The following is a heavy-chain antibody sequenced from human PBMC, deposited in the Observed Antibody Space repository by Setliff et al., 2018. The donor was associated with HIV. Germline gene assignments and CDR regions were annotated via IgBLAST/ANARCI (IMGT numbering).Heavy chain of an antibody. J-gene: IGHJ4*01. V-gene: IGHV4-59*11. CDR1: GASIRSQY. CDR3: ARTRGYSYGTFAGFDY. CDR2: ISYSGST. D-gene: IGHD5-18*01. Sequence: PSETLSLTCTVSGASIRSQYWSWIRKPPGKGLEWIGYISYSGSTNYNPSLESRVAMSVDTSKQQFSLEVSSVTAADTAVYSCARTRGYSYGTFAGFDYWGRGSLVTVSS.